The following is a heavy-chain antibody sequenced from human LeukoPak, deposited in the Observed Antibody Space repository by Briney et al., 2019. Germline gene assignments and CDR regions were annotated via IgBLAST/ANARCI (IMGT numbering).Heavy chain of an antibody. J-gene: IGHJ4*02. D-gene: IGHD6-13*01. Sequence: GESLKISCKGSGYSFTSYWIGWVRQIPGKGLEWMGIIYPGDSDTRYSPSFQGQVTISADKSISTAYLQWSSLKASDTAMYYCARLLYRAAAAGPYYFDYWGQGTLVTVSS. CDR3: ARLLYRAAAAGPYYFDY. CDR2: IYPGDSDT. CDR1: GYSFTSYW. V-gene: IGHV5-51*01.